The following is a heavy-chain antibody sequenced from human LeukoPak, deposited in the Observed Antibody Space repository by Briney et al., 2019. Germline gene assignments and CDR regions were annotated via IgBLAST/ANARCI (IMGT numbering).Heavy chain of an antibody. V-gene: IGHV1-69*13. CDR1: GGTFSSYA. D-gene: IGHD3-10*01. CDR2: IIPIFGTA. CDR3: ARAHFSAYNGSE. Sequence: SVKVSCKASGGTFSSYAISWVRQAPGQGLEWMGGIIPIFGTANYAQKFQGRVTITADESTSTAYMELSSLRPDDTAMYYCARAHFSAYNGSEWGQGTLVTVSS. J-gene: IGHJ4*02.